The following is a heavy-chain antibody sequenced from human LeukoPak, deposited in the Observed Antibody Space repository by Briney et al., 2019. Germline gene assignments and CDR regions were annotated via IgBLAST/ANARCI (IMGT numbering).Heavy chain of an antibody. J-gene: IGHJ4*02. D-gene: IGHD3-10*01. Sequence: PSETLSLTCTVSGGSISSYFWSWVRQPPGKGLEWIGYIYTSGSTNYNPSLKSRVTISVDTSKNQFSLKLSSVTAADTAVYYCARHKSGSLYYFDYWGQGTLVTVSS. V-gene: IGHV4-4*09. CDR3: ARHKSGSLYYFDY. CDR1: GGSISSYF. CDR2: IYTSGST.